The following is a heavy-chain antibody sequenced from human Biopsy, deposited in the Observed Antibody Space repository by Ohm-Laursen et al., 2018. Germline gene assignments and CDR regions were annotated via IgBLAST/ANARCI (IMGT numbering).Heavy chain of an antibody. Sequence: GSLRLSFTASGFTVSDNHISWIRQAPGKGLQWVSLIYSDGNTYYADSVKGRFTISRDIPRNTLYLQMNSLRAEDTAVYYCARGPGKLWSGYYTWGQGSLVSVSS. D-gene: IGHD3-3*01. V-gene: IGHV3-53*01. J-gene: IGHJ5*02. CDR2: IYSDGNT. CDR1: GFTVSDNH. CDR3: ARGPGKLWSGYYT.